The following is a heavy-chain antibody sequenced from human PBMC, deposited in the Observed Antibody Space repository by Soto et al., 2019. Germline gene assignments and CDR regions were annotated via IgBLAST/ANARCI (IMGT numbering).Heavy chain of an antibody. D-gene: IGHD2-15*01. CDR3: ARYCGGGSCYLGAFDI. V-gene: IGHV4-4*02. J-gene: IGHJ3*02. CDR1: GVSINSANW. Sequence: QTQLQESGPGLVKPSGTLSLTCTVSGVSINSANWWTWVRQSPGKGLEWIGEIYHSGSTNFNPSLKSRVTISVDNSKNQFYLELTSVTAADTAVYYCARYCGGGSCYLGAFDIWGQGTMVTVSS. CDR2: IYHSGST.